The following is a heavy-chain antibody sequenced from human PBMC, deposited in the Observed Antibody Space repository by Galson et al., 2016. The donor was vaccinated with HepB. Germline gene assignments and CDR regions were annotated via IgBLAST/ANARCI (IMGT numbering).Heavy chain of an antibody. CDR3: ASRWYRFDY. D-gene: IGHD6-13*01. CDR2: IYHSGRT. CDR1: GFTFSSHW. V-gene: IGHV4-4*02. J-gene: IGHJ4*02. Sequence: LRLSCAASGFTFSSHWMSWVRQAPGKGLEWIGEIYHSGRTNYNPSLKGRVTISVDESKNHFSLRLTSVTAADTAVYYCASRWYRFDYWGQGSLVTVSS.